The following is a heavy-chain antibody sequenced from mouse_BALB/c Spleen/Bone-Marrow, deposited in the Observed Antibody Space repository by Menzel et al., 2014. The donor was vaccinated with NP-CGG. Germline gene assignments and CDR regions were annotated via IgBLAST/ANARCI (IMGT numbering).Heavy chain of an antibody. J-gene: IGHJ2*01. V-gene: IGHV1S29*02. CDR2: IYPFNGGT. Sequence: VQLQQSGPELVKSGTSVKIPCKASGYTFTDYNMHCVKQSHGKSLEWIGYIYPFNGGTDYNQKFKSKATMTVDKSSSTEYMELRNLTSEDSAVYYCARSSYFDYWGQGTTLTVSS. CDR1: GYTFTDYN. CDR3: ARSSYFDY. D-gene: IGHD1-1*01.